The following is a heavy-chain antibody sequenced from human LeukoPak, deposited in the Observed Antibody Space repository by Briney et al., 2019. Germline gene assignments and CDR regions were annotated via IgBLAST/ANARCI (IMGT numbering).Heavy chain of an antibody. CDR1: GYTFTSYD. CDR2: MSPNSGNT. V-gene: IGHV1-8*03. J-gene: IGHJ5*02. CDR3: ARVRQGRWFDP. D-gene: IGHD2-15*01. Sequence: ASVKVSCKASGYTFTSYDINWVRQATGQGLEWMGWMSPNSGNTGYAQKFQGSVTITRNTSISTAYMELSSLRSEDTAVYYCARVRQGRWFDPWGQGTLVTVSS.